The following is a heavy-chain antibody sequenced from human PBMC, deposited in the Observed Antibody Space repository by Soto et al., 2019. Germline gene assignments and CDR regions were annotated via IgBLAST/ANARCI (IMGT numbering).Heavy chain of an antibody. V-gene: IGHV1-2*02. Sequence: QVQLVQSGAEVKKPGASVKFSCKASGYTFSDYYMNWVRQAPGQGLEWMGWINPNRGGTNLAQKFQGRVSWTRDTSISTDYMELSRLRPGDTAVYYCARRESYGSGSYTLDYWGQGTPVTVSS. CDR3: ARRESYGSGSYTLDY. D-gene: IGHD3-10*01. CDR1: GYTFSDYY. J-gene: IGHJ4*02. CDR2: INPNRGGT.